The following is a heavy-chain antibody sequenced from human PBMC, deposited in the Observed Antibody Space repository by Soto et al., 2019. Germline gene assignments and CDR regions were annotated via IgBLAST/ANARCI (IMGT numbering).Heavy chain of an antibody. CDR2: INSGGSRT. Sequence: EVQLAESGGVLVQPGGSLRLSCVASGFTFSDHWMHWVRQAPVKGLVWVSRINSGGSRTNYADSVKGRFTISRDNAKNTLYLEMNSLSVEDTAVYYCARGNCSGDTCFFGGTHWGRGTLVTVSS. CDR1: GFTFSDHW. V-gene: IGHV3-74*01. J-gene: IGHJ4*02. CDR3: ARGNCSGDTCFFGGTH. D-gene: IGHD2-21*02.